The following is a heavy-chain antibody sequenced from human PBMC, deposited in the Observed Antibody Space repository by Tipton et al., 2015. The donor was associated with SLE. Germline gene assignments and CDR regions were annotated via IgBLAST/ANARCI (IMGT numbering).Heavy chain of an antibody. CDR2: INHSGST. CDR1: GGFISGSGYY. CDR3: ARVRASGWYKWYFDY. V-gene: IGHV4-39*07. J-gene: IGHJ4*02. D-gene: IGHD6-19*01. Sequence: TLSLTCPLSGGFISGSGYYWGWIRQPPGKGLEWIGEINHSGSTNYNPSLKSRVTISVDTSKNQFSLKLSSVTAADAAVYYCARVRASGWYKWYFDYWGQGTLVTVSS.